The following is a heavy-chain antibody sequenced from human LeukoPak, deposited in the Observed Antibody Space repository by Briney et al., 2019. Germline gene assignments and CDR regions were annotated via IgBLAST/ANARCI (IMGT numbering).Heavy chain of an antibody. Sequence: ASVTVSFKASGYTFTGYYIHWVRQAPGQGLEWMGWINPKSGGTNSAQKFQGRVTMTRDTSISTAYMELSRLRSDDTAVYYCARGHDYYDSSGYSDDAFDIWGQGTMVTVSS. D-gene: IGHD3-22*01. CDR2: INPKSGGT. CDR3: ARGHDYYDSSGYSDDAFDI. J-gene: IGHJ3*02. V-gene: IGHV1-2*02. CDR1: GYTFTGYY.